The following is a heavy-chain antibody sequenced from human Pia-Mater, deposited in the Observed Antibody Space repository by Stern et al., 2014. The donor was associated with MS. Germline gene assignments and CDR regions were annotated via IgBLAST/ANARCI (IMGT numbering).Heavy chain of an antibody. Sequence: DQLVESGGGVVQPGRSLRLSCAASKFTFSNYALHWVRQAPGKGLEWVALISYDGSHKYYADSVKGRFTISRDNSKNALYLQMNSLRAEDTALYYCARSIAAAGTRTPFDYWGQGTLVTVSS. CDR2: ISYDGSHK. CDR1: KFTFSNYA. CDR3: ARSIAAAGTRTPFDY. V-gene: IGHV3-30*04. D-gene: IGHD6-13*01. J-gene: IGHJ4*02.